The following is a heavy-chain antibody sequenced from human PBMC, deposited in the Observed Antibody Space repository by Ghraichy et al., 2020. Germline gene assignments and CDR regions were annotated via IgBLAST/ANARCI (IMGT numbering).Heavy chain of an antibody. V-gene: IGHV3-21*05. CDR3: ARGSTVVRFFYYDGMDA. D-gene: IGHD4-23*01. CDR2: ITGSSRFT. Sequence: LSLTCVGSGFTLSSYSMNWVRQSPGKGLEWVSYITGSSRFTSYADSVKGRFTISRDNAHNSLYLQMNSLRDEDTAVYFCARGSTVVRFFYYDGMDAWGQGTTVTVSS. J-gene: IGHJ6*02. CDR1: GFTLSSYS.